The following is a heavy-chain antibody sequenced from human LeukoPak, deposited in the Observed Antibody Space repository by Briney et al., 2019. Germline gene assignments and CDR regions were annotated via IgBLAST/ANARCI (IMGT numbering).Heavy chain of an antibody. CDR1: GDTINSYY. CDR2: IYYSGST. V-gene: IGHV4-59*08. D-gene: IGHD2-21*01. J-gene: IGHJ4*02. Sequence: PSETLSLTCTVSGDTINSYYWNWVRQPPGKGLEWIGHIYYSGSTVYNPSLKSRVTISVDTSGNRFSLRLSSVTAADTAVYYCARLGTCGSDWCLADYWGQGTLVTVSS. CDR3: ARLGTCGSDWCLADY.